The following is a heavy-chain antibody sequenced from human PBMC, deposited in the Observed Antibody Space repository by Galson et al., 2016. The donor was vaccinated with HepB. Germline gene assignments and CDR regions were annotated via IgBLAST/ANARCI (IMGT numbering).Heavy chain of an antibody. CDR1: GGTISSGNW. V-gene: IGHV4-4*02. D-gene: IGHD2-2*01. CDR2: IYHSGNT. J-gene: IGHJ5*01. Sequence: ETLSLTCAVSGGTISSGNWWSWVRQTPGNGLEWIGEIYHSGNTNYNPSLKSRVTISIDESKNHFSLKLTSVTAADSAVYYCARGEYQLLYTWFDSWGQGILVTVSS. CDR3: ARGEYQLLYTWFDS.